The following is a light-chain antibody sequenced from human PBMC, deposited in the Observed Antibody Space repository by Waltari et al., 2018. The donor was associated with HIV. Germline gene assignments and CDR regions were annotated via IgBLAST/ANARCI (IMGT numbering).Light chain of an antibody. V-gene: IGLV1-51*01. J-gene: IGLJ1*01. CDR3: VTWDNSLSAYV. CDR1: STNIGNNY. CDR2: ANK. Sequence: QSVLTQPPSLSAAPGQRVTISCSGSSTNIGNNYVSWYPQPPGTAPKLVISANKKRSSGIPDRCSGAKSGTSATLVITGHQTGDECDYYCVTWDNSLSAYVFGTGPTVTVL.